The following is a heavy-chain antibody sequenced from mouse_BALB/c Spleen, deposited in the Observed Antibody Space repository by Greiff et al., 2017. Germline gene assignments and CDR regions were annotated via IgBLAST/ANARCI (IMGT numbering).Heavy chain of an antibody. CDR1: GYTFTSYW. D-gene: IGHD2-1*01. CDR2: IYPGSGST. V-gene: IGHV1S22*01. Sequence: LQQPGSELVRPGASVKLSCKASGYTFTSYWMHWVKQRPGQGLEWIGNIYPGSGSTNYDEKFKSKATLTVDTSSSTAYMQLSSLTSEDSAVYYCTRSGIYYGNSFAYWGQGTLVTVSA. CDR3: TRSGIYYGNSFAY. J-gene: IGHJ3*01.